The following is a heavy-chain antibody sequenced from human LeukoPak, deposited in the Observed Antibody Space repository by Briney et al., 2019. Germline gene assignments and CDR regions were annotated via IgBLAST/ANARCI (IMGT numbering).Heavy chain of an antibody. CDR3: ARDLDSSGWCTFDY. CDR2: VYTSGGT. CDR1: GGSISNYY. J-gene: IGHJ4*02. D-gene: IGHD6-19*01. V-gene: IGHV4-4*07. Sequence: PSETLSLTCTVSGGSISNYYWSWIRQPAGKGLEWIGRVYTSGGTNYNPSLKSRVTLSVDTSKNQFSLKLSSVTAADTAVYYCARDLDSSGWCTFDYWGQGTLVTVSS.